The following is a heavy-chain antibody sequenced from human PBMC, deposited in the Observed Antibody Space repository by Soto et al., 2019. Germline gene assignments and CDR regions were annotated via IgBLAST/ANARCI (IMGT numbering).Heavy chain of an antibody. CDR3: ARGDYCSSTSCHNWFDP. D-gene: IGHD2-2*01. Sequence: GGSLRLSCAASGFTFSSYSMNWVRQAPGKGLEWVSSISSSSSYIYYADSVKGRFTISRDNAKNSLYLQMNSLRAEDTAVYYCARGDYCSSTSCHNWFDPWGQGTLVTVSS. J-gene: IGHJ5*02. V-gene: IGHV3-21*06. CDR1: GFTFSSYS. CDR2: ISSSSSYI.